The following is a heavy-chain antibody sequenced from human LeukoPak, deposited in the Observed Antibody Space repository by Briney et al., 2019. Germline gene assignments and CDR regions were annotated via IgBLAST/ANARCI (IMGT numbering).Heavy chain of an antibody. J-gene: IGHJ4*02. D-gene: IGHD4-17*01. CDR1: GGSISSYY. V-gene: IGHV4-59*01. CDR3: ARVRGAGGDYFFDY. Sequence: SETLSLTCTVSGGSISSYYWSWIRQPPGKGLEWIGYIYYSGSTNYNPSLKSRVTISVDTSKNQFSLKLSSVTAVDTAVYYCARVRGAGGDYFFDYWGQGTLVTVSS. CDR2: IYYSGST.